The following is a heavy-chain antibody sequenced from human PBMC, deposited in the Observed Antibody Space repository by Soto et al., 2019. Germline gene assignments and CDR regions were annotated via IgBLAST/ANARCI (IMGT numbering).Heavy chain of an antibody. CDR1: GFTFSSYG. Sequence: PVGSLRLSCAASGFTFSSYGMHWVRQAPGKGLEWVAVISYDGSNKYYADSVKGRFTISRDNSKNTLYLQMNSLRAEDTAVYYCANFYSGSTISDYWGQGTLVTVSS. D-gene: IGHD3-3*01. J-gene: IGHJ4*02. CDR2: ISYDGSNK. V-gene: IGHV3-30*18. CDR3: ANFYSGSTISDY.